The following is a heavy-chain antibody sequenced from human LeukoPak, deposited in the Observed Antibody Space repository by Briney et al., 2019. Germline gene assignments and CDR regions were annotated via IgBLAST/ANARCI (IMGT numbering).Heavy chain of an antibody. D-gene: IGHD3-10*01. Sequence: PGRSLRLSCAASGFTFSTYTMAWVRQAPGGGLEWVSGIGGDGGGGTYYADSVKGRFAISRDKSKSTLYLQMNSLRVEDTAVYYCVKDFGRNLGGPGYWGRGTLVTVSS. V-gene: IGHV3-23*01. CDR1: GFTFSTYT. CDR3: VKDFGRNLGGPGY. J-gene: IGHJ4*02. CDR2: IGGDGGGGT.